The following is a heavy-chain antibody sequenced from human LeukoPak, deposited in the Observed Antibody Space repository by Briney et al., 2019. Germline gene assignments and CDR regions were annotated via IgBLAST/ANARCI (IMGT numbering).Heavy chain of an antibody. V-gene: IGHV3-13*01. CDR3: VRSPLGDYFDY. Sequence: PGGSLRLSCAASGFTFSSYDMHWVRQASGKGLEWVSAIGSAGDTFYPGSVKGRFTISRENAKNSLYLQMNSLRAGDTAVYYCVRSPLGDYFDYWGQGTLVTVSS. CDR2: IGSAGDT. CDR1: GFTFSSYD. D-gene: IGHD4-17*01. J-gene: IGHJ4*02.